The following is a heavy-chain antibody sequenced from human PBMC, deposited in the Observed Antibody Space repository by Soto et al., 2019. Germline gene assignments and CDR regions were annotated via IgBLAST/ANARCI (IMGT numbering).Heavy chain of an antibody. CDR2: ISYDGSNK. J-gene: IGHJ6*02. V-gene: IGHV3-30-3*01. D-gene: IGHD5-12*01. Sequence: QVQLVESGGGVVQPGRSLRLSCAASGFTFSSYAMHWVRQAPGKGLEWVAVISYDGSNKYYADSVKGRFTISRDNSKNTLYLQMNSLRAEDTAVYYCARDEAMATIGYYYYYGMDVWGQGTTVTVSS. CDR1: GFTFSSYA. CDR3: ARDEAMATIGYYYYYGMDV.